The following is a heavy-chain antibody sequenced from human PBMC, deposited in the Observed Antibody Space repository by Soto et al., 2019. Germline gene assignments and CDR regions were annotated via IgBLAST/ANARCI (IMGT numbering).Heavy chain of an antibody. V-gene: IGHV1-46*01. CDR1: GYTFTSYY. Sequence: ASVKVSCKASGYTFTSYYMHWVRQAPGQGFEWMGIINSSGGSTSYAQKFQGRFTMTRDTSTSTVYMELSSLRSDDTAVYYCARLPLAAAYSDANSWGQGTLVTVSS. J-gene: IGHJ4*02. D-gene: IGHD6-25*01. CDR3: ARLPLAAAYSDANS. CDR2: INSSGGST.